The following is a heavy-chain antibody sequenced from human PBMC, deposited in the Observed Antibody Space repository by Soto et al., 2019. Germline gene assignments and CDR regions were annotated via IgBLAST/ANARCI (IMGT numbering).Heavy chain of an antibody. V-gene: IGHV5-51*01. CDR2: NYRSDYDA. Sequence: GESRKISCYSSGYSFTSYLIGWLRQMPVKGLELMVYNYRSDYDASSIPAFQGKVSVTSDKTLSTAYRQWSSLKAADTYMYYSARPKRLGTRDAYDLWGQGTMVTVSS. CDR3: ARPKRLGTRDAYDL. CDR1: GYSFTSYL. J-gene: IGHJ3*01. D-gene: IGHD3-9*01.